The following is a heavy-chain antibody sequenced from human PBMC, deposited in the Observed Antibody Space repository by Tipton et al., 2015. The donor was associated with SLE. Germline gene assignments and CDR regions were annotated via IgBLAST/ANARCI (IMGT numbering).Heavy chain of an antibody. CDR1: GGSVSSSSYY. CDR3: ARHNFRHHDFWGGYPKYYYYGIDI. Sequence: TLSLTCTVSGGSVSSSSYYWGWIRPPPGKGLEWIGNIYYTGTTYYNPSLQSRVTISLDTSKNQFSLKLSSVTAADTAVYYCARHNFRHHDFWGGYPKYYYYGIDIWGQGTTVTVSS. CDR2: IYYTGTT. V-gene: IGHV4-39*07. D-gene: IGHD3-3*01. J-gene: IGHJ6*02.